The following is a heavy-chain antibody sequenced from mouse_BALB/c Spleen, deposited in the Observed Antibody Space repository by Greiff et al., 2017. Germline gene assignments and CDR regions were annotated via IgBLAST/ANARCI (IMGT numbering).Heavy chain of an antibody. CDR2: ISSGGSYT. J-gene: IGHJ4*01. D-gene: IGHD2-4*01. Sequence: EVKLVESGGGLVKPGGSLKLSCAASGFTFSSYAMSWVRQSPEKRLEWVAEISSGGSYTYYPDTVTGRFTISRDNAKNTLYLEMSSLRSEDTAMYYCARGGYDYDDAMDYWGQGTSVTVSS. CDR3: ARGGYDYDDAMDY. V-gene: IGHV5-9-4*01. CDR1: GFTFSSYA.